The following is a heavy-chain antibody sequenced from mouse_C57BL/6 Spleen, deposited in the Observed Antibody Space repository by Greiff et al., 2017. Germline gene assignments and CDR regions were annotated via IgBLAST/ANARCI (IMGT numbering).Heavy chain of an antibody. V-gene: IGHV1-26*01. J-gene: IGHJ2*01. CDR1: GYTFPDYY. CDR2: INPNNGGT. CDR3: ARSGGLRRYYLDY. Sequence: VQLQQSGPELVKPGASVKISCKASGYTFPDYYMNWVKQSHGKSLECIGVINPNNGGTSYNQKFKGKATLTVDKSSSPDYMELRSLTSEDSAVYYCARSGGLRRYYLDYWGQGTTLTVSS. D-gene: IGHD2-4*01.